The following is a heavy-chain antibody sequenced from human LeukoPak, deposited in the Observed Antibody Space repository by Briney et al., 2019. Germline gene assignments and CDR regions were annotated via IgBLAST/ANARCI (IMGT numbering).Heavy chain of an antibody. CDR3: ARQTCRGATCYRVDQYYYMDV. J-gene: IGHJ6*03. V-gene: IGHV4-4*09. CDR2: IYSSVST. CDR1: GDSINDHY. Sequence: SETLSLTCTVSGDSINDHYWSWIRQPPGEGLEWIGYIYSSVSTNYHPSLKSRVTISIDTSQSQFSLKLASVTAADPGVYYCARQTCRGATCYRVDQYYYMDVWGKGTTVTVPS. D-gene: IGHD2-15*01.